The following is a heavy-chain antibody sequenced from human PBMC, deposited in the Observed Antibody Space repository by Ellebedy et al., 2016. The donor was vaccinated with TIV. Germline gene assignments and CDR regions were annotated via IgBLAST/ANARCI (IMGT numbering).Heavy chain of an antibody. CDR1: GYTFTSYF. CDR3: AKDSSYYGLDV. J-gene: IGHJ6*02. V-gene: IGHV1-46*01. CDR2: INPSGGST. Sequence: AASVKVSCKAFGYTFTSYFMHWVRQAPGQGLEWMGIINPSGGSTSYAQKFQGRVTMTRDTSTRTFYMEVSSLRFEDTAVYYCAKDSSYYGLDVWGQGTTVTASS.